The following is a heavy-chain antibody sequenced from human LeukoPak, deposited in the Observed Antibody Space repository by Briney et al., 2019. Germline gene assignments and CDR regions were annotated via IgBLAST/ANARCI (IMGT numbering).Heavy chain of an antibody. CDR3: ARDRGSSGDLDY. CDR1: GRSISSYY. V-gene: IGHV4-59*01. J-gene: IGHJ4*02. D-gene: IGHD6-19*01. CDR2: TSYSGST. Sequence: SETLSLTCTVSGRSISSYYWSWIRQPPGKALEWIGYTSYSGSTNYNPSLKKLLPLSIDTYKNQVSLKVSSVTAADAAVYYCARDRGSSGDLDYWGQGTLVTVSS.